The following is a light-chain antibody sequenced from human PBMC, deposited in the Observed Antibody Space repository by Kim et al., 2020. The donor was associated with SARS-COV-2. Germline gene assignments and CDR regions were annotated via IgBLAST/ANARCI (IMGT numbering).Light chain of an antibody. CDR1: QRLLQCNGYNE. J-gene: IGKJ4*01. Sequence: PASISCSASQRLLQCNGYNELDWYLQKPGQSPQVLIYLGSNRASGVPDRFSGSGSGTDFTLKTSRVEAEDVGVYYCMQALQTPLTFGGGTKVDIK. CDR3: MQALQTPLT. CDR2: LGS. V-gene: IGKV2-28*01.